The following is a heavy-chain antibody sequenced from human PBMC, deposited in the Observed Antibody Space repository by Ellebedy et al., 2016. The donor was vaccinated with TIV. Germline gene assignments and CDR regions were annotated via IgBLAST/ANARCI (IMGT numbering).Heavy chain of an antibody. CDR1: GFGFSNYW. Sequence: PGGSLRLSCAASGFGFSNYWMSWVRQAPGKGLEWVANIKPDGSEKLYVDSVKGRFTISKDNAKNSLYLQMNSLGAEDTAVYYCAREAYYMGVWGKGTTVTVSS. CDR2: IKPDGSEK. V-gene: IGHV3-7*01. J-gene: IGHJ6*03. CDR3: AREAYYMGV.